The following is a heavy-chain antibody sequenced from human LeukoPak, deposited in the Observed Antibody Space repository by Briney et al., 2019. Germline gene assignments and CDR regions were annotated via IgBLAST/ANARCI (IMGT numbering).Heavy chain of an antibody. CDR1: GGTFSSYA. CDR3: ARDRLEAP. CDR2: LIPIFGTA. Sequence: GASVKVSCKASGGTFSSYAISWVRQAPGQGLEWMGGLIPIFGTANYAQKFQGRVTITADESTSTAYMELSSLRSDDTAVYYCARDRLEAPWGQGTLVTVSS. J-gene: IGHJ5*02. V-gene: IGHV1-69*01. D-gene: IGHD6-6*01.